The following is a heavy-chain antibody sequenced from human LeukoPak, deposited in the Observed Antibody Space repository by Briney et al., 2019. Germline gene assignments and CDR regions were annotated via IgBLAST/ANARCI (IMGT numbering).Heavy chain of an antibody. CDR3: ARSLDAGNPPESGY. V-gene: IGHV1-18*01. Sequence: ASVTVSCEASGYTFISYGISWVRQASGQGLEWMGWITPYNGNTNYAQNFHGRVTMTTDTSASTAYMELRSLRSDDTAVYYCARSLDAGNPPESGYWGQGTLVTVSS. CDR2: ITPYNGNT. J-gene: IGHJ4*02. CDR1: GYTFISYG. D-gene: IGHD4-23*01.